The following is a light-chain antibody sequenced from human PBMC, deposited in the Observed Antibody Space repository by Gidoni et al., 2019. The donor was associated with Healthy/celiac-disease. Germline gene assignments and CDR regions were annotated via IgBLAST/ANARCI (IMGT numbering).Light chain of an antibody. J-gene: IGKJ4*01. CDR3: QQYDNLPLT. V-gene: IGKV1-33*01. CDR1: QDISNY. Sequence: LRMTRSTSSLSASVGDRVTITCQASQDISNYLNWYQQKTGKAPKRLIYDASNLETGVPSRLSGSGSGTDSTFTSSSLQPEDIATYYCQQYDNLPLTFGGGTKVEIK. CDR2: DAS.